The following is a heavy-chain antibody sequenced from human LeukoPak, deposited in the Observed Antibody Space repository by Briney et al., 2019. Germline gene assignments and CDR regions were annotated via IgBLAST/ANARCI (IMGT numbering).Heavy chain of an antibody. Sequence: ASVKVSCKSSGYTFTGYYIHWVRQAPGQGLEWMGWINPNNGATTYAQKFQDSVSMTRDTSVSTAYMGLRWLRSVDSAVYFCARGSGLPDSNGFHYFDYWGQGTLVAVSS. CDR3: ARGSGLPDSNGFHYFDY. CDR2: INPNNGAT. D-gene: IGHD3-22*01. V-gene: IGHV1-2*02. CDR1: GYTFTGYY. J-gene: IGHJ4*02.